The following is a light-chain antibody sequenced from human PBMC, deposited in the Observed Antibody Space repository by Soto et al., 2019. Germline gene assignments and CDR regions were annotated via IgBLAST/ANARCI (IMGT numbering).Light chain of an antibody. CDR2: DTF. J-gene: IGKJ4*01. Sequence: EIVLTQSPATLSLSPGERATLSCRVSQNVGNSVAWYQQRPGRAPRLLIYDTFNRATGIPARFSGSGSGTDFTLSISSLEPEDFAVYYCQQGSDRGTFGGGTKVEIK. V-gene: IGKV3-11*01. CDR1: QNVGNS. CDR3: QQGSDRGT.